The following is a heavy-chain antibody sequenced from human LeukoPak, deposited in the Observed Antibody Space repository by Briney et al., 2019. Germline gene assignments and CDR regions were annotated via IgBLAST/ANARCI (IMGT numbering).Heavy chain of an antibody. CDR3: ARILITVTTSDS. D-gene: IGHD4-17*01. Sequence: PGGSLRLSCAASGFTFSTYEMNWVRQAPGKGLGWVSYISSSGGTTYYADSVKGRFTISRDNAKNSLYLEMNSLRAEDTAVYYCARILITVTTSDSWGQGTLVTVSS. CDR1: GFTFSTYE. J-gene: IGHJ4*02. CDR2: ISSSGGTT. V-gene: IGHV3-48*03.